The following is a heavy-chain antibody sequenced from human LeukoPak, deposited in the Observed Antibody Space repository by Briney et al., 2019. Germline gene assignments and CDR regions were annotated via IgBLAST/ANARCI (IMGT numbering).Heavy chain of an antibody. Sequence: PGGSLRLSCAASGFTFSSYAMHWVRQAPGKGLEWVAVISYDGSNKYYADSVKGRFTISRDNSKNTLYLQMNSLRAEDTALYYCARSPEIGAVAGYWGQGTLVTVSS. CDR1: GFTFSSYA. CDR2: ISYDGSNK. D-gene: IGHD6-19*01. J-gene: IGHJ4*02. V-gene: IGHV3-30*04. CDR3: ARSPEIGAVAGY.